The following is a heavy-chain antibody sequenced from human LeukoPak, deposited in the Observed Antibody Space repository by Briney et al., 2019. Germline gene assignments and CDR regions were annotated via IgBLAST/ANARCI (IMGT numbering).Heavy chain of an antibody. J-gene: IGHJ4*02. Sequence: GGSLRLSCAASGFTFSSYAMHWVRQAPGKGLEWVAFIRYDGSNKYYADSVKGRFTISRDNSKNTLYLQMNSLRAEDTAVYYCAKDHSPVTSTYYFDYWGQGTLVTVSS. CDR2: IRYDGSNK. CDR3: AKDHSPVTSTYYFDY. CDR1: GFTFSSYA. D-gene: IGHD4-17*01. V-gene: IGHV3-30*02.